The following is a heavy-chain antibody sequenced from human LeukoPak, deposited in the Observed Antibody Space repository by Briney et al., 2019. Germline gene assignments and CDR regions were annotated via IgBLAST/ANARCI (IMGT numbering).Heavy chain of an antibody. CDR1: GFTFSTFA. CDR2: ISYDGRNK. CDR3: ARGWSFDY. Sequence: GRSLRVSCVASGFTFSTFAMHWVRQAPGKGLEWVAVISYDGRNKYYADSVKGRFTISRDNSNNTLYLQMNSLGAGDTAVFYCARGWSFDYWGQGTVVTVSS. V-gene: IGHV3-30*04. J-gene: IGHJ4*02. D-gene: IGHD6-13*01.